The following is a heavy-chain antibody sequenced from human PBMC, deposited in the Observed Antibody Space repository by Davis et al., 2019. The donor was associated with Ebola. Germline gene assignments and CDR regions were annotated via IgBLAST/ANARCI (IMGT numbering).Heavy chain of an antibody. D-gene: IGHD4-23*01. CDR1: GYTFTSYG. CDR3: ARGPRGRYGGNSDWYFDL. V-gene: IGHV1-18*01. CDR2: ISAYNGNT. J-gene: IGHJ2*01. Sequence: ASVKFSCKASGYTFTSYGISWVRQAPGQGLEWMGWISAYNGNTNYAQKLQGRVTMTTDTSTSTAYMELRSLRSDDTAVYYCARGPRGRYGGNSDWYFDLWGRGTLVTVSS.